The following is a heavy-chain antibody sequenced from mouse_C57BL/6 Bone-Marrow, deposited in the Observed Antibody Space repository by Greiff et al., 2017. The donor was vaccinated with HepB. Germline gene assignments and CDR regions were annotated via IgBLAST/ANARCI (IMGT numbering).Heavy chain of an antibody. CDR3: ASQGGSFNWAWFAY. CDR2: ILPGSGST. J-gene: IGHJ3*01. D-gene: IGHD4-1*02. Sequence: VQLQQSGAELMKPGASVKLSCKATGYTFTGYWIEWVKQRPGHGLEWIGEILPGSGSTNYNEKFKGKATFTGDTSSNTAYMQLSSLTTEDSAIYYCASQGGSFNWAWFAYWGQGTLVTVSA. V-gene: IGHV1-9*01. CDR1: GYTFTGYW.